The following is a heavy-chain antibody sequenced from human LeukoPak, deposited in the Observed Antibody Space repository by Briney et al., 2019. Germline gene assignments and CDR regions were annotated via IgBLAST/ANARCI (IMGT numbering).Heavy chain of an antibody. CDR1: GFTVSTNY. V-gene: IGHV3-53*01. CDR3: AQITAAGRGAEFDY. CDR2: LYSGGST. Sequence: GGSLRLSCAVAGFTVSTNYMSWVRQAPGKGLEWVSVLYSGGSTFYADSVKGRFTISRDNAKNSLYLQMNSLRAEDTAVYYCAQITAAGRGAEFDYWGQGTLVTVSS. D-gene: IGHD6-13*01. J-gene: IGHJ4*02.